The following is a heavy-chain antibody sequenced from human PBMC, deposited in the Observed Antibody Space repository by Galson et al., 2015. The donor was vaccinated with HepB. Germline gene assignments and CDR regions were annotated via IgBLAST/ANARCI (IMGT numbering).Heavy chain of an antibody. CDR2: ISSSSSTI. V-gene: IGHV3-48*01. J-gene: IGHJ6*02. CDR3: ARDDGSYYYYYGMDV. Sequence: SLRLSCAASGFTFSSYSMNWVRQAPGKGLEWVSYISSSSSTIYYADSVKGRFTISRDNAKNSLYLQMNSLRAEDTAVYYCARDDGSYYYYYGMDVWGQWTTVTVSS. CDR1: GFTFSSYS.